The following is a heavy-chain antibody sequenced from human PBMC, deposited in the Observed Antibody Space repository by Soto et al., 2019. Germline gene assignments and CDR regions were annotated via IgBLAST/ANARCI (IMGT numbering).Heavy chain of an antibody. CDR1: GGSISSYY. V-gene: IGHV3-21*01. J-gene: IGHJ4*02. CDR3: ARALLPSQLPDQPMVY. Sequence: ETLSLTCTVSGGSISSYYWSWIRQPPGKGLEWVSSISSSSSYIYYADSVKGRFTISRDNAKNALYLQMNSLRAEDTAVYYCARALLPSQLPDQPMVYWGQGTLVTVSS. D-gene: IGHD2-15*01. CDR2: ISSSSSYI.